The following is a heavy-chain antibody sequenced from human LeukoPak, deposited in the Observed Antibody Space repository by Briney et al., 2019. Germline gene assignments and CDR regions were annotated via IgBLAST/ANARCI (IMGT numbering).Heavy chain of an antibody. J-gene: IGHJ4*02. D-gene: IGHD6-19*01. CDR3: ATYSSGWYLVY. CDR2: ISYDGSNK. Sequence: PGGSLRLSCAASGFTFSSYGMHWVRQAPGKGLEWVAVISYDGSNKYYADSVKGRFTISRDNSKNTLYLQMNSLRDEDTAVYYCATYSSGWYLVYWGQGTLVTVSS. CDR1: GFTFSSYG. V-gene: IGHV3-30*03.